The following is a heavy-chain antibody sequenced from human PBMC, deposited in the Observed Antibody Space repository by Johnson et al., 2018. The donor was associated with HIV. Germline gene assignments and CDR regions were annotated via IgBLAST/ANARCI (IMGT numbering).Heavy chain of an antibody. CDR2: ISYSGSDT. CDR1: GFTFSSYA. V-gene: IGHV3-30*04. D-gene: IGHD5-18*01. Sequence: VQLVESGGGVVQPGRSLRLSCAASGFTFSSYAMHWVRQAPGKGLEWVAFISYSGSDTYYVDSVKGRFTVSRDNSENTLFLQMNSLRDEDTAVYYCAKERTAMVTPFDAWGQGTRVTVSS. J-gene: IGHJ3*01. CDR3: AKERTAMVTPFDA.